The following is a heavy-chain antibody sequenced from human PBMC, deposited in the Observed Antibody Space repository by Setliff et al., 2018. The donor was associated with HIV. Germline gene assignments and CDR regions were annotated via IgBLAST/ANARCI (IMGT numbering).Heavy chain of an antibody. V-gene: IGHV4-4*07. CDR2: IYSSGRT. CDR1: GGSISNYY. J-gene: IGHJ3*02. Sequence: SETLSLTCTVSGGSISNYYWSWIRQPAEKGLEWIGRIYSSGRTNYNPSLKSRVTISLDTSKNQFSLKLSSLTAADTAVYYCARFPLLHKNAFDIWGQGTMVTVSS. CDR3: ARFPLLHKNAFDI. D-gene: IGHD2-15*01.